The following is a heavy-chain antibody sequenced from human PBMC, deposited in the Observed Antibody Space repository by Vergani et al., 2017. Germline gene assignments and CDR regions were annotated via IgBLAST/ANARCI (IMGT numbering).Heavy chain of an antibody. CDR1: GFSFGDYA. J-gene: IGHJ4*02. CDR2: IRNKAYGGQT. CDR3: NRGRGYIFGYSDY. V-gene: IGHV3-49*04. D-gene: IGHD3-3*02. Sequence: EVQLVESGGGLVPPGRSLSLSCAASGFSFGDYAMIWVRQAPWKGLEWVAFIRNKAYGGQTEYAAAVKGRLTISRDDSTSLAYLQLSGLKTKDTAVYFCNRGRGYIFGYSDYWGQGSLVTVSS.